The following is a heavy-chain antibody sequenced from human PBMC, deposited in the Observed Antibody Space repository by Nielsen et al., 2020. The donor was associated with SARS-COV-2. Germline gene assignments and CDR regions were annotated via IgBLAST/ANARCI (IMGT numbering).Heavy chain of an antibody. V-gene: IGHV3-11*05. Sequence: GESLKISCAASGFTFSDYYMSWIRQAPGKGLEWVSYISSSSSYTNYADSVKGRFTISRDNAKNSLYLQMNSLRAEDTAVYYCARDRWVRDYYYYGMDVWGQGTTVTVSS. CDR3: ARDRWVRDYYYYGMDV. J-gene: IGHJ6*02. D-gene: IGHD5-12*01. CDR2: ISSSSSYT. CDR1: GFTFSDYY.